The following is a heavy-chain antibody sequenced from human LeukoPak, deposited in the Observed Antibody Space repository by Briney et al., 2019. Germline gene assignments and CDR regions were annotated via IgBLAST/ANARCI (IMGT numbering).Heavy chain of an antibody. CDR3: TKEGLPSGSSWSAWFDP. Sequence: SGGSLRLSCAASGFTFSSYGMHWVRQAPGKGLEWVAFIRYDGSNKYYADSVKGRFTISRDNSKNTLYLQMNSLRADDTAVYYCTKEGLPSGSSWSAWFDPWGQGTLVTVSS. D-gene: IGHD3-10*01. CDR2: IRYDGSNK. J-gene: IGHJ5*02. CDR1: GFTFSSYG. V-gene: IGHV3-30*02.